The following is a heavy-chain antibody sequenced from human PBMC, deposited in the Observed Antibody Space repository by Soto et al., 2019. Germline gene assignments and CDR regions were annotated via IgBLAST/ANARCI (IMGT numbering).Heavy chain of an antibody. CDR1: GGSISSYY. Sequence: QVQLQESGPGLVKPSETLSLTCTVSGGSISSYYWNWIRQPPGKGLEWIGYIYYSGTTNYNPSLKSRVTISVDTSKNQISLKLRSVTAADTAVYYCARTYSGYDYDYWGQGTLVTVSS. CDR2: IYYSGTT. V-gene: IGHV4-59*01. J-gene: IGHJ4*02. D-gene: IGHD5-12*01. CDR3: ARTYSGYDYDY.